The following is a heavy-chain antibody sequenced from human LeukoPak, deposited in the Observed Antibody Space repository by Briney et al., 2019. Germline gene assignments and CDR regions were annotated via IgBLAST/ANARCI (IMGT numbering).Heavy chain of an antibody. CDR3: ASVGIDGSGPRVDY. V-gene: IGHV3-11*04. D-gene: IGHD3-10*01. Sequence: PGGSLRLSCAASGFTFSDYYMSWIRQAPGKGLEWVSYISSSGSTIYYADSVKGRFTISRDNAKNSLYLQMNSLGAEDTAVYYCASVGIDGSGPRVDYWGQGTLVTVSS. J-gene: IGHJ4*02. CDR1: GFTFSDYY. CDR2: ISSSGSTI.